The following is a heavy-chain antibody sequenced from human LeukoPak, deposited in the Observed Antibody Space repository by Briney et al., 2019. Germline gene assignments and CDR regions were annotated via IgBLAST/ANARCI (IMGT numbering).Heavy chain of an antibody. Sequence: QDGGTKYYRDFAKGRFTISRDNAQNSLYLQINSLRAEDTAVYYCAREKGTVTRKMAFEMWGQGTMLTVSS. J-gene: IGHJ3*02. V-gene: IGHV3-7*01. CDR3: AREKGTVTRKMAFEM. CDR2: QDGGTK. D-gene: IGHD2-21*02.